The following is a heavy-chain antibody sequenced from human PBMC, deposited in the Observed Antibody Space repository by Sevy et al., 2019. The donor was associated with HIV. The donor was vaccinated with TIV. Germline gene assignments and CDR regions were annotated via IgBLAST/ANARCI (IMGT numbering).Heavy chain of an antibody. CDR2: IRSRGNGGTT. V-gene: IGHV3-49*03. D-gene: IGHD2-2*01. J-gene: IGHJ4*02. CDR3: SRDGVYCSTFSCWDFDY. Sequence: GGSLRLSCTASGFTFGDYDMSWFRQAPGKGLEWAGFIRSRGNGGTTEYAASVKGRFTISRDDSKSIASLQMNSLKTEDTAKYYCSRDGVYCSTFSCWDFDYWGQGTLVTVSS. CDR1: GFTFGDYD.